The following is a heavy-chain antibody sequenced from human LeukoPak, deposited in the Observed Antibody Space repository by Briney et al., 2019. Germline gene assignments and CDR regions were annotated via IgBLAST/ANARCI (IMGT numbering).Heavy chain of an antibody. CDR3: ARLWSNGRAFDI. CDR1: GGSISTSSYY. Sequence: SETLSLTCTVFGGSISTSSYYWSWIRQPPGKGLEWIGYIYYSGSTNYNPSLKSRVTISVDTSKNQFSLKLSSVTAADTAVYYCARLWSNGRAFDIWGQGTMVTVSS. D-gene: IGHD2-21*01. CDR2: IYYSGST. V-gene: IGHV4-61*01. J-gene: IGHJ3*02.